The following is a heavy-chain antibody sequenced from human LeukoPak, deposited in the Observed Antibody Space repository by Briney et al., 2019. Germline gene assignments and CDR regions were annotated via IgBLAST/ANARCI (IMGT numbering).Heavy chain of an antibody. CDR2: INPNSGGT. D-gene: IGHD6-19*01. V-gene: IGHV1-2*02. Sequence: ASVKVSCKASGYTFTGYYMRWVRQAPGQGLEWMGWINPNSGGTNYAQKFQGRVTMTRDTSISTAYMELSRLRSDDTAVYYCARDYYPSGWYGYWGQGTLVTVSS. CDR1: GYTFTGYY. CDR3: ARDYYPSGWYGY. J-gene: IGHJ4*02.